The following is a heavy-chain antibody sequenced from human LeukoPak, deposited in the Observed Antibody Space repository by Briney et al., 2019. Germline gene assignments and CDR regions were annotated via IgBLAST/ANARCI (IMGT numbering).Heavy chain of an antibody. CDR2: IIPILGIA. D-gene: IGHD6-19*01. Sequence: SVKVSCKASGGTFSSYAISWVRQAPGQGLEWMGRIIPILGIANYAQKFQGRVTITADKSTSTAYMELSSLRSEDTAVYYCARVGDFSTAEQWLADYWGQGTLVTVSP. J-gene: IGHJ4*02. CDR1: GGTFSSYA. CDR3: ARVGDFSTAEQWLADY. V-gene: IGHV1-69*04.